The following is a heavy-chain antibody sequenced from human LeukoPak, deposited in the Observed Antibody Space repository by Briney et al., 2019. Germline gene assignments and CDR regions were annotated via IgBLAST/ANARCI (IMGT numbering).Heavy chain of an antibody. V-gene: IGHV4-39*07. CDR2: IYYSGST. D-gene: IGHD3-16*01. CDR3: ARAEYDYVWGSYDLDY. J-gene: IGHJ4*02. CDR1: GGSISSGSYY. Sequence: PSETLSLTCTVSGGSISSGSYYWGWIRQPPGKGLEWIGSIYYSGSTYYNPSLKSRVTISVDTSKNQFSLKLSSVTAADTAVYYCARAEYDYVWGSYDLDYWGQGTLVTVSS.